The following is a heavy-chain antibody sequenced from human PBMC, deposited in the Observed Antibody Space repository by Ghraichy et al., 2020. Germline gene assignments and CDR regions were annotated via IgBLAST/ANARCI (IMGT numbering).Heavy chain of an antibody. CDR2: IRYDGSNK. Sequence: GGSLRLSCAASGFTFSSYGMHWVRQAPGKGLEWVAFIRYDGSNKYYADSVKGRFTISRDNSKNTLYLQMNSLRAEDTAVYYCAKDNYYGSGRVRRGYFDYWGQGTLVTVSS. J-gene: IGHJ4*02. CDR1: GFTFSSYG. CDR3: AKDNYYGSGRVRRGYFDY. V-gene: IGHV3-30*02. D-gene: IGHD3-10*01.